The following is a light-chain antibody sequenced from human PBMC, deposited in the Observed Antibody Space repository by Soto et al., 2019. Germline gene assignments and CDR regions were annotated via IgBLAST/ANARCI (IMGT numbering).Light chain of an antibody. CDR1: QSVSNN. CDR3: QHYNNRPLT. J-gene: IGKJ4*01. Sequence: EIVMTQSPATLSVSLGERATLSCRASQSVSNNLGWYQQKPGQAPRLLIYGASTRATGIPTRFSGSGSGTEFTLTISSLQSEDFEVYPCQHYNNRPLTFGGGTKVEIK. V-gene: IGKV3-15*01. CDR2: GAS.